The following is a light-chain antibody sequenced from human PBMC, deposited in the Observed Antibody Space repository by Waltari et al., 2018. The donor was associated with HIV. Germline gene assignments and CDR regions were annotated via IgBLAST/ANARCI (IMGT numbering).Light chain of an antibody. CDR3: SSYTSSSTLEV. V-gene: IGLV2-14*03. CDR2: DVS. J-gene: IGLJ3*02. CDR1: SSDVGGYNL. Sequence: QSALTQPASVSGSPGQSITISCTGTSSDVGGYNLVSWYQQHPGKAPKLMIYDVSNRPSGVSNRFSGSKSGNTASLTISGLQAEDEADYYCSSYTSSSTLEVFGGGTKLTVL.